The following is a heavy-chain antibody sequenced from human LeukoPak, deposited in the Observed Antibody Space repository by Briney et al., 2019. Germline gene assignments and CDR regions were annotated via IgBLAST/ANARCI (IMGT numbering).Heavy chain of an antibody. CDR1: GYTFSSYG. D-gene: IGHD1-26*01. CDR2: ISAYNGNT. J-gene: IGHJ4*02. V-gene: IGHV1-18*01. CDR3: ARPMVGATTTFDY. Sequence: ASVKVSCKASGYTFSSYGISWVRQAPGQGLEWMGWISAYNGNTNYAQKLQGRVTMTTDTSTSTAYKELRSLRSDDTAVYYCARPMVGATTTFDYWGQGTLVTVSS.